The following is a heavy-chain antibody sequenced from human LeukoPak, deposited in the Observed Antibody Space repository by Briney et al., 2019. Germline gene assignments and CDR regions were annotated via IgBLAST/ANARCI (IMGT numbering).Heavy chain of an antibody. CDR1: GYTFTGYY. V-gene: IGHV1-2*02. D-gene: IGHD3-10*01. Sequence: ASVKVSCKASGYTFTGYYMHWVREAPGQGLEWMGWINPNSGGTNYAQKFQGRVTMTRDASISTAYMELSRLRSDDTAVYYCARDRYYYGSASYYELDYWGQGTLVTVSS. CDR2: INPNSGGT. CDR3: ARDRYYYGSASYYELDY. J-gene: IGHJ4*02.